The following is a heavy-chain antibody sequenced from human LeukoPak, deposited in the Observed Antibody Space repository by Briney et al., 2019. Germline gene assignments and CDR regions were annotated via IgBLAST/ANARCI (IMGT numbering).Heavy chain of an antibody. CDR1: GFTFDDYG. D-gene: IGHD4-17*01. CDR3: ARDSDYGDHY. V-gene: IGHV3-20*04. J-gene: IGHJ4*02. Sequence: GGSLRLSCAASGFTFDDYGLSWVRHAPGKGLEWVSGINWSGGSTGYADSVKGRFTISRDNAKNSLYLQMNSLRAEDTALYYCARDSDYGDHYWGQGTLVTVSS. CDR2: INWSGGST.